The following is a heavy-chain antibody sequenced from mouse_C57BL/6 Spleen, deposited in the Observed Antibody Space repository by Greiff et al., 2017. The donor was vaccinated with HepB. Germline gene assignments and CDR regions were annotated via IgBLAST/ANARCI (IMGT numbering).Heavy chain of an antibody. V-gene: IGHV1-81*01. CDR3: AREEVTTVAPFAY. J-gene: IGHJ3*01. CDR2: IYPRSGNT. CDR1: GYTFTSYG. D-gene: IGHD1-1*01. Sequence: QVHVKQSGAELARPGASVKLSCKASGYTFTSYGIRWVKQRTGQGLEWIGEIYPRSGNTYYNEKFKGKATLTADKSSSTAYMELSSLSSEDSAVYFCAREEVTTVAPFAYWGQGTLVTVSA.